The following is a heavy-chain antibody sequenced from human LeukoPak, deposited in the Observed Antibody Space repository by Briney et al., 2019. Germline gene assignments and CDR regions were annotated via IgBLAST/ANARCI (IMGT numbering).Heavy chain of an antibody. Sequence: SETLSLTCTVSGGSISSYYWSWIRQPPGKGLEWIGYIYYSGSTNYNPSLKSRVTTSVDTSKNQFSLKLSSVTAADTAVYYCARLPVDTAMDPFPHFDYWGQGTLVTVSS. CDR1: GGSISSYY. V-gene: IGHV4-59*08. CDR2: IYYSGST. CDR3: ARLPVDTAMDPFPHFDY. D-gene: IGHD5-18*01. J-gene: IGHJ4*02.